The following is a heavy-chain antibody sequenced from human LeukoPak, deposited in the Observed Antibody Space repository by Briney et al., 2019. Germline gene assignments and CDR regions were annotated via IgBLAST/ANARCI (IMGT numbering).Heavy chain of an antibody. CDR2: IIPILGIA. V-gene: IGHV1-69*04. Sequence: ASVTVSCKASGGTFSSYAISWVRQAPGQGLEWMGRIIPILGIANYAQKFQGRVTITADKSTSTAYMELSSLRSEDTAVYYCARTLVVVAAMSAYWFDPWGREPWSPSPQ. D-gene: IGHD2-15*01. CDR3: ARTLVVVAAMSAYWFDP. J-gene: IGHJ5*02. CDR1: GGTFSSYA.